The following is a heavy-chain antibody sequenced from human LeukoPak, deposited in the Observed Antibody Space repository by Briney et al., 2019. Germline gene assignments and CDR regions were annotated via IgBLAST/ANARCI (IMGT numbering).Heavy chain of an antibody. D-gene: IGHD3-22*01. V-gene: IGHV4-34*01. CDR2: INHSGSS. J-gene: IGHJ6*03. CDR1: GGSFSGYY. Sequence: SETLSLTCAVYGGSFSGYYWSWIRQPPGKGLEWIGEINHSGSSNYNPSLKSRVTISVETSKNQFSLKLSSVTAADTAVYYCARCVYDSSGYYYYYYMDVWGKGTTVTVSS. CDR3: ARCVYDSSGYYYYYYMDV.